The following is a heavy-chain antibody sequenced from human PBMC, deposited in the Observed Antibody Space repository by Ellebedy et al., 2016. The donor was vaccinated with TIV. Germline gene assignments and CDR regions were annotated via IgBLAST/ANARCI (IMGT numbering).Heavy chain of an antibody. V-gene: IGHV3-66*01. CDR2: IYSGGST. D-gene: IGHD5-18*01. CDR3: ATKPRGYSYGPVDY. J-gene: IGHJ4*02. CDR1: GFNFNSYA. Sequence: GGSLRLSCAASGFNFNSYAMTWVRQAPGKGLEWVSVIYSGGSTYYADSVKGRFTISRANSKNTLYLQMNSLRAEDTAVYYCATKPRGYSYGPVDYWGQGTLVTVSS.